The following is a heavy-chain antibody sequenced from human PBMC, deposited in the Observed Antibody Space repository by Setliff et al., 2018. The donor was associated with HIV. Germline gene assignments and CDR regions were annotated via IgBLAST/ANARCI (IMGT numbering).Heavy chain of an antibody. CDR3: VRNSGWALGS. V-gene: IGHV4-4*02. J-gene: IGHJ4*02. CDR1: GDSINTPHC. D-gene: IGHD3-16*01. CDR2: VCQRGGI. Sequence: TSETLSLTCAVSGDSINTPHCWSWVRQSLEKGLEWIGEVCQRGGINYYPFFWSRAIISMDKPRSYFSLRLTSVTAADTAIYFCVRNSGWALGSWGQGILVTVSS.